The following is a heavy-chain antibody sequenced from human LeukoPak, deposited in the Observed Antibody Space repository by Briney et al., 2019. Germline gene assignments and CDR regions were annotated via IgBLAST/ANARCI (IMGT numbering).Heavy chain of an antibody. D-gene: IGHD5-18*01. CDR2: IYTSGST. CDR3: ARERTDTSMDY. Sequence: SQTLSLTCTVSGGSISSGSYYWTWLRQPAGKGLEWIGRIYTSGSTNHNPSLKSRVTISLDTSKNQFSLKLISVTAADTAVYFCARERTDTSMDYWGRGTLVTVSS. V-gene: IGHV4-61*02. J-gene: IGHJ4*02. CDR1: GGSISSGSYY.